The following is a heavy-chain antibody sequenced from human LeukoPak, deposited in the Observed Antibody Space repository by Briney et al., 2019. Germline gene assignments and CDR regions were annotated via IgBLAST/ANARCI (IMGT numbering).Heavy chain of an antibody. D-gene: IGHD3-22*01. Sequence: GESLKISCKGSGYSFTAYWIGGVRQMPGKGLEWMGIIYPGDSDTRYSPSFQGQVTISADKSISTAYLQWSSLKASDTAMYYCARQSSEYYYDSSGYFDYWGQGTLVTVSS. CDR1: GYSFTAYW. CDR3: ARQSSEYYYDSSGYFDY. CDR2: IYPGDSDT. V-gene: IGHV5-51*01. J-gene: IGHJ4*02.